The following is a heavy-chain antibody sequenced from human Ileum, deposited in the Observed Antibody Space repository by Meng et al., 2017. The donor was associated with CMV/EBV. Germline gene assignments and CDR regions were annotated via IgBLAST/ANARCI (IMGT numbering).Heavy chain of an antibody. Sequence: SETLSLTCAVYGGSFSGYYWSWIRQPPGKGLEWIGEINHSGSTNYNPSLKSRVTISVDTSKSQFSLKLSSVTAADTAVYYCARGSSGGDYYYGMDVWGQGTTVTVSS. D-gene: IGHD3-3*01. J-gene: IGHJ6*02. CDR2: INHSGST. V-gene: IGHV4-34*01. CDR3: ARGSSGGDYYYGMDV. CDR1: GGSFSGYY.